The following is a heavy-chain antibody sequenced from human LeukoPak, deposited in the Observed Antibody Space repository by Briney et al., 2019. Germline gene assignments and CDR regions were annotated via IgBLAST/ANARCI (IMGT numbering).Heavy chain of an antibody. Sequence: GGSLRLSCEASGFTFSSYGMSCVRQAPGKGLEWVSAISGRGDATQYADSVRGRFTLSRDNSKNTLCLQMNSLRAEDTALYYCARGGLNRYDYWAREPWSASPQ. D-gene: IGHD3-16*01. CDR3: ARGGLNRYDY. J-gene: IGHJ4*02. CDR2: ISGRGDAT. V-gene: IGHV3-23*01. CDR1: GFTFSSYG.